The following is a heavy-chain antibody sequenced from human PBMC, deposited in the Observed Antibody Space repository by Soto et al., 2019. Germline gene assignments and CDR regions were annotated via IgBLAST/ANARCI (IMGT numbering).Heavy chain of an antibody. CDR3: ARARSSGSNDFGY. Sequence: QVQLQESGPGLVKPSQTLSLTCTVSGGSISSGDYYWSWLRQPPGKGLEWIGYISYSGSTYYNPSLGSRLXXSXDRXKNHFSLKLTSVTAADTAVYYCARARSSGSNDFGYWGQGTLVTVSS. J-gene: IGHJ4*02. V-gene: IGHV4-30-4*01. CDR2: ISYSGST. D-gene: IGHD6-6*01. CDR1: GGSISSGDYY.